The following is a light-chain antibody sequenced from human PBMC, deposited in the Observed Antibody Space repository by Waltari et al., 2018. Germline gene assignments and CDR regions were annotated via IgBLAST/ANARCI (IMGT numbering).Light chain of an antibody. CDR2: ETE. Sequence: QSVLTQPPSVSAAPGRKVTLSCSGSTSNIGHNYFSWYQQVPGAAPKVFIYETEKRPSGIPDRFSGSKSGTSASLGITGLQTGDEAAYYCGTWDNNLSALVFGGGTKLTVL. J-gene: IGLJ2*01. V-gene: IGLV1-51*02. CDR3: GTWDNNLSALV. CDR1: TSNIGHNY.